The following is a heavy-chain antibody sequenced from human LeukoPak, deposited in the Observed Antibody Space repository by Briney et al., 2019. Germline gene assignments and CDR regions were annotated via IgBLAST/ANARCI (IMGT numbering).Heavy chain of an antibody. V-gene: IGHV4-59*11. Sequence: TETLSLTCTVSGGSLISHYWSWLRRTPGKGLEWIGYIYDFGSTDYNPSLKSRVTMSVDTSKNEFSLKLSSVTAADTAVYYCAGAVGALLTWAFWGQGTLVTVSS. D-gene: IGHD1-26*01. CDR2: IYDFGST. CDR3: AGAVGALLTWAF. CDR1: GGSLISHY. J-gene: IGHJ4*02.